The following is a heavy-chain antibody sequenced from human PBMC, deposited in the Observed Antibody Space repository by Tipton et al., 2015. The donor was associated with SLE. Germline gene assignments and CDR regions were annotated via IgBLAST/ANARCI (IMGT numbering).Heavy chain of an antibody. J-gene: IGHJ2*01. CDR2: IYYSGST. CDR3: ASVLRGDYWYFDL. Sequence: LRLSCTVSGGSISSSSYYWGWIRQPPGKGLEWIGSIYYSGSTYYNPSLKSRVTISVDTSKNQFSLKLSSVTAADTAVYYCASVLRGDYWYFDLWGRGTLVTVSS. D-gene: IGHD3-3*01. CDR1: GGSISSSSYY. V-gene: IGHV4-39*01.